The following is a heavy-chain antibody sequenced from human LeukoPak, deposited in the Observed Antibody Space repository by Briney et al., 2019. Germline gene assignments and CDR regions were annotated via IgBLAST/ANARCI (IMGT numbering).Heavy chain of an antibody. CDR1: GGSISSSSYY. CDR3: GGHNYYYFDY. Sequence: SETLSLTCTVSGGSISSSSYYWGWIRQPPGKGLEWIGTVYSGSTYYNPSLKSRVTISVDTSKKQFSLKLSSVTVADTAVYYCGGHNYYYFDYWGQGTLVTVSS. D-gene: IGHD5-24*01. CDR2: VYSGST. J-gene: IGHJ4*02. V-gene: IGHV4-39*01.